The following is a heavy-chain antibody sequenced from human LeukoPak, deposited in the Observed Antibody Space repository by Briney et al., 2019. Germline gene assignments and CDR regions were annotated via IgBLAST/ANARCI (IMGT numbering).Heavy chain of an antibody. D-gene: IGHD3-10*01. CDR2: ISYDGSNK. CDR1: GFTFSSYA. J-gene: IGHJ4*02. V-gene: IGHV3-30*04. Sequence: GRSLRLSCAASGFTFSSYAMHWVRQAPGKRREWVAVISYDGSNKYYADSVKGRFTISRDNSKNTLYLQMNSLRAEDTAVYYCARDPNDRRGVITGGDYWGQGTLVTVSS. CDR3: ARDPNDRRGVITGGDY.